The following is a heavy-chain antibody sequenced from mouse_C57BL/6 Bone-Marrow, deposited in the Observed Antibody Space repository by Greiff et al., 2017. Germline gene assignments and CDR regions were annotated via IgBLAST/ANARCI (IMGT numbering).Heavy chain of an antibody. V-gene: IGHV5-4*01. CDR2: ISDGGSYT. Sequence: EVQVVESGGGLVKPGGSLKLSCAASGFTFSSYAMSWVRQTPEKRLEWVATISDGGSYTYYPDNVKGRFTISRDNAKNNLYLQMSHLKSEDTAMYYCARDSFYYFDYWGQGTTLTVSS. J-gene: IGHJ2*01. CDR1: GFTFSSYA. CDR3: ARDSFYYFDY.